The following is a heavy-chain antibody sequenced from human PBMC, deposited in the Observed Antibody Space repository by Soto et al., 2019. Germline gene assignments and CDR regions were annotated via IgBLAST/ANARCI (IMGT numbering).Heavy chain of an antibody. CDR2: ISGSGGST. V-gene: IGHV3-23*01. D-gene: IGHD5-18*01. CDR1: GFTFSSYA. Sequence: EVQLLESGGGLVQPGGSLRLSCAASGFTFSSYAMSWVRQAPGKGLEWVSAISGSGGSTYYADSVKGRFTISRDNSKNSLYLQMNSLRAEDTAVYYCAKDISVRGGYSYGYNAFDIWGQGPMVTVSS. J-gene: IGHJ3*02. CDR3: AKDISVRGGYSYGYNAFDI.